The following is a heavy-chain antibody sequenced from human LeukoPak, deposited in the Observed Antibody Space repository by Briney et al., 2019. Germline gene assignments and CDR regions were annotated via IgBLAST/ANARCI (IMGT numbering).Heavy chain of an antibody. CDR1: GYSISSGYY. D-gene: IGHD1-26*01. CDR3: APHPRYSGGQSCLNWFDP. V-gene: IGHV4-38-2*02. CDR2: IYHSGST. Sequence: SETLSLTCTVSGYSISSGYYWGWIRQPPGKGLEWIGSIYHSGSTYYNPSLKSRVTISVDTSKNQFSLKLSSVTAADTAVYYWAPHPRYSGGQSCLNWFDPGGQGTLVPVSS. J-gene: IGHJ5*02.